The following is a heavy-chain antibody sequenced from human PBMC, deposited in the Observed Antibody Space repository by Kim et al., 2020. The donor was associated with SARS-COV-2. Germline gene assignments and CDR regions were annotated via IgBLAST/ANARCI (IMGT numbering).Heavy chain of an antibody. Sequence: SVKVSCKASGGTFSSYAISWVRQAPGQGLEWMGGIIPIFGTANYAQKFQGRVTITADESTSTAYMELSSLTSEDTAVYYCARFGYCSSTSCLNWFDPWGQGTLVTVSS. J-gene: IGHJ5*02. CDR3: ARFGYCSSTSCLNWFDP. D-gene: IGHD2-2*01. CDR2: IIPIFGTA. CDR1: GGTFSSYA. V-gene: IGHV1-69*13.